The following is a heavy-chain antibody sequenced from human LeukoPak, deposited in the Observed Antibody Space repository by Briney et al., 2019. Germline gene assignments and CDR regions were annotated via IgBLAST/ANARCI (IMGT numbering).Heavy chain of an antibody. V-gene: IGHV3-48*04. CDR3: ARGSGSASLMDV. CDR2: ISSSRSII. CDR1: RFTFSNYN. D-gene: IGHD2-15*01. Sequence: GGSLRLSCAASRFTFSNYNMNWVRQAPGKGLEWVSYISSSRSIIYYADSVKGRFTISRDNAKNSLYLQMNSLRAEDTAVYYCARGSGSASLMDVWGKGTRSPSP. J-gene: IGHJ6*03.